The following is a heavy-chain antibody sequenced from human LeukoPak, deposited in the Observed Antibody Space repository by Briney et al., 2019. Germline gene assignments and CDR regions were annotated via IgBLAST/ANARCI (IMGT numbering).Heavy chain of an antibody. D-gene: IGHD4-11*01. CDR2: ISWNSGSI. Sequence: GRSLRLSCAASGFAFDDYAMHWVRQAPGKGLEWVSGISWNSGSIGYADSVKGRFTISRDNAKNSLYLQMNSLRAEDTALYYCARVLRDYLEAFDIWGQGTMGTVSS. CDR1: GFAFDDYA. V-gene: IGHV3-9*01. J-gene: IGHJ3*02. CDR3: ARVLRDYLEAFDI.